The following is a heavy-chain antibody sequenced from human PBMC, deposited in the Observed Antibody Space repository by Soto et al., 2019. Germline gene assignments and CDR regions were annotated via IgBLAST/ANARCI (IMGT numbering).Heavy chain of an antibody. V-gene: IGHV4-59*01. Sequence: PSETLSLTCTVSGGSISSYYWSWIRQPPGKGLEWIGYINYSGSTSYNPSLKSRLSISVDTPKNQFSLRLTFVTAADTAVYYCAREDSSGYKFFDNWGQGTLVTVSS. CDR2: INYSGST. CDR1: GGSISSYY. CDR3: AREDSSGYKFFDN. J-gene: IGHJ4*02. D-gene: IGHD3-22*01.